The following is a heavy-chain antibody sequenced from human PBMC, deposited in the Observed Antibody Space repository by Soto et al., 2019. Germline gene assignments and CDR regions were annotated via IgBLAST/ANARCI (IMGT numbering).Heavy chain of an antibody. Sequence: AASVKVSCKVSGYTLTELSMHWVRQAPGKGLEWMGGFDPEDGETIYAQKFQGRVTMTEDTSTDTAYMELSSLRSEDTAVYYCATDLGAVAGTPHDDAFVIWGQGTMVTVSS. V-gene: IGHV1-24*01. CDR1: GYTLTELS. CDR3: ATDLGAVAGTPHDDAFVI. D-gene: IGHD6-19*01. CDR2: FDPEDGET. J-gene: IGHJ3*02.